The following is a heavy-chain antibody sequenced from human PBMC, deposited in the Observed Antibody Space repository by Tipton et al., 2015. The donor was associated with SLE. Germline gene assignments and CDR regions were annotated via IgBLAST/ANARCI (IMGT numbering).Heavy chain of an antibody. CDR3: ARFPDYDSSVP. Sequence: GLVKPSETLSLTCTVSGDSIRRHFWSWIRQPAGKGLEWIGYIYTSGSTNYNPSLKSRVTISVDTSKNQFSLKLSSVTAADTAVYYCARFPDYDSSVPWGQGTLVTVSS. CDR2: IYTSGST. J-gene: IGHJ5*02. V-gene: IGHV4-4*09. CDR1: GDSIRRHF. D-gene: IGHD3-22*01.